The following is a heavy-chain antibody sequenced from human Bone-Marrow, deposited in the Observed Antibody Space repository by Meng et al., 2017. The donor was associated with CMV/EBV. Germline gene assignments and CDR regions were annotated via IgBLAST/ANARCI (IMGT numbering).Heavy chain of an antibody. CDR3: ARDSTPVGDPDAFDM. Sequence: SETLSLTCTVSGGSISSYYWSWIRQPPGKGLEWIGYIYYSGSTNYNPSLKSRVTISVDTSKNQFSLKLSSVTSADTAVYYCARDSTPVGDPDAFDMWGQGKMVTVSS. CDR1: GGSISSYY. D-gene: IGHD1-26*01. CDR2: IYYSGST. V-gene: IGHV4-59*01. J-gene: IGHJ3*02.